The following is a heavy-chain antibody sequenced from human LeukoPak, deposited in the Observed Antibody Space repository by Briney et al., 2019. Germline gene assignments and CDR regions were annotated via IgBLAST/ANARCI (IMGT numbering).Heavy chain of an antibody. D-gene: IGHD6-19*01. CDR3: ANIPYSSGWDY. V-gene: IGHV3-33*06. Sequence: PGGSLRLSCAASGFTFSSYGMHWVRQAPGKGLEWVAVIWNDGSNKYYADSVKGRFTISRDNSKNTLYLQMNSLRAEDTAVYYCANIPYSSGWDYWGQGTLVTVAS. CDR2: IWNDGSNK. CDR1: GFTFSSYG. J-gene: IGHJ4*02.